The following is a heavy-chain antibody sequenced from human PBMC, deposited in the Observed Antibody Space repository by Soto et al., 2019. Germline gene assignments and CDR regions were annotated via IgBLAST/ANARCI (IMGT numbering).Heavy chain of an antibody. D-gene: IGHD6-19*01. J-gene: IGHJ4*02. CDR2: ISYDGSNK. V-gene: IGHV3-30-3*01. CDR3: ARSIAVAGIDY. CDR1: GFTFSSYA. Sequence: PGGSLRLSCAASGFTFSSYAMHWVRQAPGKWLEWVAVISYDGSNKYYADSVKGRFTISRDNSKNTLYLQMNSLRAEDTAVYYCARSIAVAGIDYWGQGXLVTVYS.